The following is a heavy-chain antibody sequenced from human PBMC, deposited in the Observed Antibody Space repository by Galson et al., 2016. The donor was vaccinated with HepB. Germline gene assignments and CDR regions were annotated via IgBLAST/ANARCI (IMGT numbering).Heavy chain of an antibody. D-gene: IGHD3-3*01. V-gene: IGHV3-48*02. CDR1: GFSFSSYN. CDR2: ISTASTTI. Sequence: SLRLSCAASGFSFSSYNINWVRQAPGKGLEWVSFISTASTTIYYADSVKGRFTMSRDNAKNSLYLQMNSLRDEDTAVYYCARDSKPFWSGHLSLFDVPDAFDLWGQGTMVTVSS. J-gene: IGHJ3*01. CDR3: ARDSKPFWSGHLSLFDVPDAFDL.